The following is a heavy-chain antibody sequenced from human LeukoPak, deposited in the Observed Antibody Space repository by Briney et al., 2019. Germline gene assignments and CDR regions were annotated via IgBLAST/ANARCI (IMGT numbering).Heavy chain of an antibody. Sequence: SETLSLACAVYGGSFSGYYWSWIRQPPGKGLEWIGEINHSGSTNYNPFLKSRVTISVDTSKNQFSLKLSSVTAADTAVYYCARAYDFWSGYYQNWGQGTLVTVSS. CDR3: ARAYDFWSGYYQN. V-gene: IGHV4-34*01. CDR1: GGSFSGYY. D-gene: IGHD3-3*01. CDR2: INHSGST. J-gene: IGHJ4*02.